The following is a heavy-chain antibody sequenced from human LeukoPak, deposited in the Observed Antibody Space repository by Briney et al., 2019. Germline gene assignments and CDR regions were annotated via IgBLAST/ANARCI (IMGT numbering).Heavy chain of an antibody. D-gene: IGHD2-15*01. Sequence: PGGSLRLSCAASGFTFSSYWMSWVRQAPGKGLEWVANIKQDGSEKYYVDSVKGRFTISRDNAKNSLYLQMNSLRAEDTAVYYCARAPYCSGGSCANVFDYWGQGTLVTVSS. V-gene: IGHV3-7*01. CDR1: GFTFSSYW. CDR3: ARAPYCSGGSCANVFDY. J-gene: IGHJ4*02. CDR2: IKQDGSEK.